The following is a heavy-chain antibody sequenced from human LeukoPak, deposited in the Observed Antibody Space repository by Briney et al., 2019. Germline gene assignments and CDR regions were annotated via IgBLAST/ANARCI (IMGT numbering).Heavy chain of an antibody. J-gene: IGHJ4*02. CDR3: ARVGSYYDSDY. CDR2: INQDGSEK. V-gene: IGHV3-7*01. Sequence: PGGSLRLSCAVSGFTFSTYWMTWVRQAPGKGLEWVANINQDGSEKYFVDSVKGRFTISRDSAQNSLYLQMSSLRAEDTAVYYCARVGSYYDSDYWGQGTLVTVSS. D-gene: IGHD3-22*01. CDR1: GFTFSTYW.